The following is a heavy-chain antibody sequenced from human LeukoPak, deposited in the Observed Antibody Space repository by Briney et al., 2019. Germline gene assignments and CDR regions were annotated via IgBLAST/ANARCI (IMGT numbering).Heavy chain of an antibody. CDR2: IHSGGSI. CDR3: GRASVGGGFDY. V-gene: IGHV3-66*01. D-gene: IGHD2-15*01. Sequence: GGSLRLSCAASGFTFSGYSMNWVRQAPGKGLEWVSFIHSGGSIDYADSVKGRFTISRDNYKNTLYLQMNSLRAEDTAVYYCGRASVGGGFDYWGQGTLVTVSS. J-gene: IGHJ4*02. CDR1: GFTFSGYS.